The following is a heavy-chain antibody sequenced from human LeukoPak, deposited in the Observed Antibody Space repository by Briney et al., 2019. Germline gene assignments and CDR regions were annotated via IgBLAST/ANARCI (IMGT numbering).Heavy chain of an antibody. J-gene: IGHJ4*02. V-gene: IGHV3-23*01. CDR1: GFTFGIYA. CDR2: ISGSGGST. D-gene: IGHD3-22*01. CDR3: AKSPNYYDSSGYYHYFDY. Sequence: GGSLRLSCAASGFTFGIYAMSWVRQAPGKGLEWVSAISGSGGSTYYADSVKGRFTISRDNSKNTLYLQMNSLRAEDTAVYYCAKSPNYYDSSGYYHYFDYWGQGTLVTVSS.